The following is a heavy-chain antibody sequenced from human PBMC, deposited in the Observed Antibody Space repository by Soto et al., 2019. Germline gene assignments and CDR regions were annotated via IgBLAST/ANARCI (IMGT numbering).Heavy chain of an antibody. CDR2: IYYSGST. CDR3: ARHQAVSGSYPFDF. CDR1: GGSISSYY. Sequence: QVQLQESGPGLVKPSETLSLTCTVSGGSISSYYWSWIRQPPGKGLEWIGYIYYSGSTNYNPSLKSRVNISVDTSKNQFSLKLSSVTAADTAVYYCARHQAVSGSYPFDFWGQGTLVTVSS. D-gene: IGHD3-16*02. V-gene: IGHV4-59*01. J-gene: IGHJ4*02.